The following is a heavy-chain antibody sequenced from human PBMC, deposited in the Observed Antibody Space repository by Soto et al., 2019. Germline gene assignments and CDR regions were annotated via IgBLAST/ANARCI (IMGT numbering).Heavy chain of an antibody. CDR1: GYTFTSYA. J-gene: IGHJ5*02. CDR2: INAGNGNT. Sequence: ASVKVSCKASGYTFTSYAMHWVRQAPGQRLEWMGWINAGNGNTKYSQKFQGRVTITGDTSASTAYMELSSLRSEDTAVYYCARDPVLIVVVPAANNWFDPWGQGTLVTVSS. V-gene: IGHV1-3*01. D-gene: IGHD2-2*01. CDR3: ARDPVLIVVVPAANNWFDP.